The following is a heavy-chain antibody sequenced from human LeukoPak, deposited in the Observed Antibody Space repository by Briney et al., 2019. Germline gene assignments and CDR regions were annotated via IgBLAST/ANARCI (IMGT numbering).Heavy chain of an antibody. CDR3: ARGGPLAVDAFDI. CDR2: IYYSGST. J-gene: IGHJ3*02. Sequence: TSSETLSLTCTVSGGSISSYYWSWIRQPPGKGLEWIGYIYYSGSTNYNPSLKSRVTISVDTSKNQFSLKLSSVTAADTAVYYCARGGPLAVDAFDIWGQGTMVTVSS. D-gene: IGHD6-19*01. V-gene: IGHV4-59*01. CDR1: GGSISSYY.